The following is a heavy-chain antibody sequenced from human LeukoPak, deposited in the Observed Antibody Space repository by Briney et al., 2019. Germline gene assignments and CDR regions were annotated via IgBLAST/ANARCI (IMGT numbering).Heavy chain of an antibody. CDR3: ARGRGYSGGSLGY. D-gene: IGHD5-12*01. CDR2: SRNKANSYTT. J-gene: IGHJ4*02. Sequence: GGSLRLSCAASGFTFSDHYMDWVRQAPGKGLEWIGRSRNKANSYTTEYAASVKGRFTVSRDDSKNLLYLQMNSLKTEDTAVYYCARGRGYSGGSLGYWGQGTLVTVSS. CDR1: GFTFSDHY. V-gene: IGHV3-72*01.